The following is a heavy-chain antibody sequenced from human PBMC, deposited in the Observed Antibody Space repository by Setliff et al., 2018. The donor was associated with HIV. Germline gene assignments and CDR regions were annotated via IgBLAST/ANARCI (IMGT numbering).Heavy chain of an antibody. Sequence: PSETLSLTCTVSGGSIRNYYWGWIRQPPGKGLEWIGYIYYSGSTNYNPSLKSRVTISVDASRNQFSLKLSSVTAADTAVYYCARGRGPTYYYDSSGSRGAFDIWGQGTMVTVSS. CDR2: IYYSGST. J-gene: IGHJ3*02. CDR3: ARGRGPTYYYDSSGSRGAFDI. V-gene: IGHV4-59*12. CDR1: GGSIRNYY. D-gene: IGHD3-22*01.